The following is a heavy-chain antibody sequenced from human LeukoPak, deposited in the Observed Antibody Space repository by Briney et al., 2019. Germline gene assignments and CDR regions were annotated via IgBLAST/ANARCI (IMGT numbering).Heavy chain of an antibody. V-gene: IGHV4-34*01. J-gene: IGHJ3*02. CDR2: INHSGST. D-gene: IGHD1-26*01. Sequence: SEALSLTCAVYGGSFNGYYWSWIRQPPGEGLEWIGEINHSGSTNYNPSLKSRVTISVDKSKNQFSLKLSSVTAADTAIYYCARHVYPSENSPEGERAFDIWGQGTMVTVSS. CDR1: GGSFNGYY. CDR3: ARHVYPSENSPEGERAFDI.